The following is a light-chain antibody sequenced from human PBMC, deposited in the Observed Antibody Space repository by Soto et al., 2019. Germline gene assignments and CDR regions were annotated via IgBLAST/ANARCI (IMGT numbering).Light chain of an antibody. CDR2: LNSDGSH. J-gene: IGLJ2*01. V-gene: IGLV4-69*01. CDR3: QTWVTGIHI. Sequence: HPVLTQSPSASASLGASVKLTCTLSSGHSNYDIAWHQQQPEKGPRFLMKLNSDGSHSKGDGIPDRFSGSSSGAERYLTISTLQSEDEADYYCQTWVTGIHIFGGGTKLTVL. CDR1: SGHSNYD.